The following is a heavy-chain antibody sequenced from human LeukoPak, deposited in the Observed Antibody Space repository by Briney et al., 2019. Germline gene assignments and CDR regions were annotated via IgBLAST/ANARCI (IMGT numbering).Heavy chain of an antibody. CDR2: ISAYNGNT. D-gene: IGHD3-22*01. CDR3: ARVGDYYDSSGYYPAFDY. J-gene: IGHJ4*02. Sequence: ASVKVSCKASGYTFTSYGISWVRQAPGQGLEWMGWISAYNGNTNYAQKLQGRVTMTTDTSTSTAYMELRSLRSDDTAVYYCARVGDYYDSSGYYPAFDYWGQGTLVTVSS. CDR1: GYTFTSYG. V-gene: IGHV1-18*01.